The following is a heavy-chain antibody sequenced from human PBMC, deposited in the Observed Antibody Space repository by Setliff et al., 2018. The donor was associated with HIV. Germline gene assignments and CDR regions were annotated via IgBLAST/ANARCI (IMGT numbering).Heavy chain of an antibody. CDR3: ATWGGSPDGYFYYYMDV. J-gene: IGHJ6*03. V-gene: IGHV1-2*02. CDR2: IDPNSGDT. Sequence: ASVKVSCKASGYTFTGYYLHWVRQAPGQGLEWMGWIDPNSGDTNYEQKFQGRVSMTRDTSISTVYMELSSLRSDDTAVYYCATWGGSPDGYFYYYMDVWGKGTTVTVSS. CDR1: GYTFTGYY. D-gene: IGHD1-26*01.